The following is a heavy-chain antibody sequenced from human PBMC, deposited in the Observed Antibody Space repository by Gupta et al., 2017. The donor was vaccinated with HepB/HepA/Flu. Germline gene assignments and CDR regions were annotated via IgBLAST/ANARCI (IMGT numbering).Heavy chain of an antibody. CDR3: ARGGSRCSGTNCKSRPFDY. Sequence: QLQLKESGSGLVKPAQTLSLTCAVSGGSTSSGDYSWSWIRQPPGKGLEWIGYIYHSGRTFYNPSLKSRGTISLDRSKTQYSLKLSSVTAADTAVYYCARGGSRCSGTNCKSRPFDYWGQGTLVTVSS. CDR2: IYHSGRT. D-gene: IGHD2-2*01. CDR1: GGSTSSGDYS. J-gene: IGHJ4*02. V-gene: IGHV4-30-2*01.